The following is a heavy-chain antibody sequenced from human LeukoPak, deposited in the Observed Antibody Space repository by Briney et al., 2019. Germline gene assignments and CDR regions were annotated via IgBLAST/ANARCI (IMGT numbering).Heavy chain of an antibody. CDR1: GYTFTSYG. CDR3: VRGLEVAVAGTLYY. D-gene: IGHD6-13*01. V-gene: IGHV1-18*01. J-gene: IGHJ4*02. CDR2: ISAYNGNT. Sequence: ASVKVSCKASGYTFTSYGISWVRQAPGQGLEWMGWISAYNGNTNYAQKLQGRVTMTTDTSTSTAYMELRSLRSDATAVYYCVRGLEVAVAGTLYYCGQGNLVTVSS.